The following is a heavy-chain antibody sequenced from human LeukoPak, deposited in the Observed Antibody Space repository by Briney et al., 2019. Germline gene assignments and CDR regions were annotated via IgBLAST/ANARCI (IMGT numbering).Heavy chain of an antibody. V-gene: IGHV4-59*02. CDR1: GGSVSDYY. D-gene: IGHD6-19*01. CDR2: IFHTGSA. J-gene: IGHJ4*02. Sequence: PSETLSLTCTISGGSVSDYYWSWIRQPPGKGLEYIGSIFHTGSADYNPSLKSRVTLSVDTSKNQFSLKLNSVTAADTAVYYCVREREKQWLFWGQGTLVPVSS. CDR3: VREREKQWLF.